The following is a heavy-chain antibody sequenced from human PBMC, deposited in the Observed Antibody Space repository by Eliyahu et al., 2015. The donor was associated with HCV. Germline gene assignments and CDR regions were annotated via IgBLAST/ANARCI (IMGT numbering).Heavy chain of an antibody. Sequence: QVQLQESGPGLVKPSQTLSLTCTVXGGSISXGXYYWSWIRQHPGKGLEWIGYIYYSGSTYYNPSLESRVSISIDTSKNQFSLKLTSVTAADTAVYYCARDCSGKSCGDYYGMAVWGQGTTVTVSS. D-gene: IGHD2-2*01. CDR1: GGSISXGXYY. V-gene: IGHV4-31*03. CDR2: IYYSGST. CDR3: ARDCSGKSCGDYYGMAV. J-gene: IGHJ6*02.